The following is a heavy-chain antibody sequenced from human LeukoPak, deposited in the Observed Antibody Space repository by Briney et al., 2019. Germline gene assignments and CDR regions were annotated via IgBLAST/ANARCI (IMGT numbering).Heavy chain of an antibody. J-gene: IGHJ4*02. V-gene: IGHV3-23*01. CDR1: GFTFSSYA. CDR3: AKDRIYYGSGNYYNPPPSSFDY. D-gene: IGHD3-10*01. Sequence: GGSLRLSCAASGFTFSSYAMNWVRQAPGKGLEWVPGISGSGGITYYAGSAKGRFTISRDNSKNTLYLQMNSLRAEDTAVYYCAKDRIYYGSGNYYNPPPSSFDYWGQGTLVTVSS. CDR2: ISGSGGIT.